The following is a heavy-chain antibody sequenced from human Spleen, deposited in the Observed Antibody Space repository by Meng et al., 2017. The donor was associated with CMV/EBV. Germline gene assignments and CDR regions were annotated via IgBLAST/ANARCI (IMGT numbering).Heavy chain of an antibody. CDR1: GFTFSSYA. J-gene: IGHJ6*02. CDR3: AKAKDFWSDYFFYGMDV. D-gene: IGHD3-3*01. V-gene: IGHV3-30*04. CDR2: ISYDGSNK. Sequence: GESLKISCAASGFTFSSYAMHWVRQAPGKGLEWVAVISYDGSNKYYADSVKGRFTISRDNAKNSLYLQMNSLRAEDTAVYYCAKAKDFWSDYFFYGMDVWGQGTTVTVSS.